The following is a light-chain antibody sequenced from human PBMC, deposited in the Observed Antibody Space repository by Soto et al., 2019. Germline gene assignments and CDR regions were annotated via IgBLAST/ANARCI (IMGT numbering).Light chain of an antibody. CDR3: CSYAGTNTFV. CDR1: SSDFGSYNL. V-gene: IGLV2-23*01. J-gene: IGLJ1*01. Sequence: QSALTQPASVSGSPGQSITISCTGTSSDFGSYNLVSWYQQHPGKAPKLMIYEGNKRPSGVSNRFSDSKSATTASLTISGLQNDDEADYYCCSYAGTNTFVFGTGTKVTVL. CDR2: EGN.